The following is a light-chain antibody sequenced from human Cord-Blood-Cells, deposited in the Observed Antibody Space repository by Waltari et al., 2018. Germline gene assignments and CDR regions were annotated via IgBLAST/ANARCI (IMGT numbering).Light chain of an antibody. J-gene: IGLJ1*01. Sequence: QSALTQPASVSGSPGQSITISCTGTSSDVGSYNLVSWYQQHPGKAPKLMIYEGSKRPSGVSNRFSGSKSGNTASLTSSGLQAEDEADYYCCSYGVFGTGTKVTVL. CDR2: EGS. CDR3: CSYGV. CDR1: SSDVGSYNL. V-gene: IGLV2-23*01.